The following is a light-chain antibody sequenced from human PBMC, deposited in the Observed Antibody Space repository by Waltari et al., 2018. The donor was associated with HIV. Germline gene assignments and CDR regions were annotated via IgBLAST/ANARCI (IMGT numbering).Light chain of an antibody. J-gene: IGLJ3*02. CDR3: SSYTTSSTVV. CDR2: EVN. V-gene: IGLV2-14*01. Sequence: QSALTQPASVSGSPGQSITISCTATSSDVGDSKYVSWYQQYPGKAPKVVIYEVNNRPSGVSNRFSGSKSGHTASLTISGLQTEDEGDYYCSSYTTSSTVVFGGGTKLTVL. CDR1: SSDVGDSKY.